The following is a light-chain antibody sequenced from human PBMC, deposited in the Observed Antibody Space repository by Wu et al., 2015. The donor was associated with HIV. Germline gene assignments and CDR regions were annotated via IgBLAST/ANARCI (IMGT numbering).Light chain of an antibody. CDR3: QQSTS. V-gene: IGKV1-39*01. J-gene: IGKJ4*01. Sequence: DIQMTQSPSSLSASVGDRVTITCRASQTIATYVNWYQQKPGKAPKSLIYTTTTLQSGVPSRFTGDGSGTHFTLTTNSLQPEDFATYYCQQSTSFGGGTRVDLK. CDR1: QTIATY. CDR2: TTT.